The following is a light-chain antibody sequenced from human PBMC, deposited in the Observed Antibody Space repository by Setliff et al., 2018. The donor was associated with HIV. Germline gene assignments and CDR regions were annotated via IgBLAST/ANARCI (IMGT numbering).Light chain of an antibody. Sequence: DIQMTQSPSAMSASVGDRVTITCRASQGISNYLIWFQQKPGKVHKRLIYAASSLQSGVPSRFSGSGSGTEFTLTISSLQPEDFATDYCLQHTTYPITFGQGTRLEIK. J-gene: IGKJ5*01. V-gene: IGKV1-17*03. CDR2: AAS. CDR1: QGISNY. CDR3: LQHTTYPIT.